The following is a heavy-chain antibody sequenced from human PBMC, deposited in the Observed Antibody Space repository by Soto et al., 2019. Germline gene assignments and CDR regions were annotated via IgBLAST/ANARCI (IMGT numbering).Heavy chain of an antibody. CDR3: ARSTYYDFWSGYLTSQGDWFDP. Sequence: SGPTLVNPTQTLTLTCTFSGFSLSTSGMRVSWIRQPPGKALEWLARIDWDDDKFYSTSLKTRLTISKDTSKNQVVLTMTNMDPVDTATYYCARSTYYDFWSGYLTSQGDWFDPWGQGTLVTAPQ. D-gene: IGHD3-3*01. CDR1: GFSLSTSGMR. V-gene: IGHV2-70*04. CDR2: IDWDDDK. J-gene: IGHJ5*02.